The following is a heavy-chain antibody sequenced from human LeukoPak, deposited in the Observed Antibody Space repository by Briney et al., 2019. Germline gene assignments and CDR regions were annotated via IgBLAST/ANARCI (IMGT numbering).Heavy chain of an antibody. J-gene: IGHJ3*02. CDR2: FYDSGST. Sequence: SETLSLTCAVSGSSISSTYYWGWIRQPPGKGLEWIGSFYDSGSTYYNPSLRSRVTISVDTSKNKFSLRLRSVTAADTAVYYCARNNTRTVSRGSSRRRANAFDIWGQGTMVTVSS. CDR3: ARNNTRTVSRGSSRRRANAFDI. D-gene: IGHD6-13*01. V-gene: IGHV4-38-2*01. CDR1: GSSISSTYY.